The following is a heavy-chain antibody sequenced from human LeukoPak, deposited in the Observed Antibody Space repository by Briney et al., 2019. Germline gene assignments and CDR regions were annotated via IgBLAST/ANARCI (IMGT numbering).Heavy chain of an antibody. V-gene: IGHV5-51*01. D-gene: IGHD3-10*01. CDR3: ARQGSGLRFDNWFDP. CDR1: GYSFTSYW. Sequence: PGESLKISCKGSGYSFTSYWIGWVRQMPGKGLEWMGIIYPGDSDTRYSPSFQGQVTISADKSISTAYLQWSSLKASDTAMYYCARQGSGLRFDNWFDPWGQGTLVTVSS. J-gene: IGHJ5*02. CDR2: IYPGDSDT.